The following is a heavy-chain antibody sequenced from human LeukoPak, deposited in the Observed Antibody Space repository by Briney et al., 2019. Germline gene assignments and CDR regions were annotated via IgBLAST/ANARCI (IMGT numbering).Heavy chain of an antibody. D-gene: IGHD3-10*01. J-gene: IGHJ4*02. CDR3: ARGQAEITMVRGVDY. CDR2: ISYDGSNK. V-gene: IGHV3-30-3*01. Sequence: PGGSLRLSCAASGLTFSSHWMHWVRQAPGKGLEWVAVISYDGSNKYYADSVKGRFTISRDNSKNTQYLQMSSLRAEDTAVYYCARGQAEITMVRGVDYWGQGTLVTVSS. CDR1: GLTFSSHW.